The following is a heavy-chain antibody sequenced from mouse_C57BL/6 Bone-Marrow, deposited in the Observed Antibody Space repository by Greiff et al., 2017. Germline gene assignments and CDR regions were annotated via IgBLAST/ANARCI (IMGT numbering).Heavy chain of an antibody. D-gene: IGHD3-2*02. Sequence: VQLQQPGAELVLPGASVKLSCKASCYTFTSYWMHWVKQRPGQGLEWIGELDPSDSYTNYNQKFKGKSTLTVDKSSSTAYMQLSSLTSEDSAVYYCAKTAQAWEFAYWGQGTLVTVSA. V-gene: IGHV1-69*01. CDR3: AKTAQAWEFAY. CDR2: LDPSDSYT. CDR1: CYTFTSYW. J-gene: IGHJ3*01.